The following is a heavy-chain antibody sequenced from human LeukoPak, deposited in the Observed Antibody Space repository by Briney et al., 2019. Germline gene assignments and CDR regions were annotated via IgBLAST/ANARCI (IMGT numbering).Heavy chain of an antibody. CDR3: ARISDYGDYVGYFDY. CDR2: IYYSGST. V-gene: IGHV4-39*07. J-gene: IGHJ4*02. Sequence: SIYYSGSTYYNPSLKSRVTISVDTSKNQFSLKLSSVTAADTAVYYCARISDYGDYVGYFDYWGQGTLVTVSS. D-gene: IGHD4-17*01.